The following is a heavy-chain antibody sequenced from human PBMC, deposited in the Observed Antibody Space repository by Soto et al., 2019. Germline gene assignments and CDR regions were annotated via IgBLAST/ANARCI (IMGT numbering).Heavy chain of an antibody. CDR3: VRTSHYGSGSWNFDY. CDR1: GFTFSDHY. CDR2: TRNKANSYST. Sequence: EVQLVESGGGLVQPGGSLRLSCAASGFTFSDHYMDWVRQAPGKGLEWVGRTRNKANSYSTEYAASVRGRFTISRDESKNSLYLQMNRLKTEDTAVYYCVRTSHYGSGSWNFDYWGQGTLVTVSS. J-gene: IGHJ4*02. D-gene: IGHD3-10*01. V-gene: IGHV3-72*01.